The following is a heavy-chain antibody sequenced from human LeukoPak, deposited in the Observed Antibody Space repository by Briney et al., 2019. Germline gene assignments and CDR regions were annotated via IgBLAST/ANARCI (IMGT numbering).Heavy chain of an antibody. CDR2: IYYSGST. D-gene: IGHD3-22*01. CDR3: ARALGYYDSSGRYFDY. Sequence: SETLSLTCTVSGGSISSYYWSWIRQPPGKGLEWIGYIYYSGSTNYNPSLKSRVTISVDTSKNQFSLKLSSVTAADTAVYYCARALGYYDSSGRYFDYWGQGTLVTVSS. V-gene: IGHV4-59*01. J-gene: IGHJ4*02. CDR1: GGSISSYY.